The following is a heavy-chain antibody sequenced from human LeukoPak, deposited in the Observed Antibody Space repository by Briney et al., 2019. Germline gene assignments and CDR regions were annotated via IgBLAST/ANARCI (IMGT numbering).Heavy chain of an antibody. D-gene: IGHD1-26*01. CDR1: GFTFSSYA. J-gene: IGHJ4*02. CDR2: ISSSSSYI. V-gene: IGHV3-21*01. CDR3: ARDSGSSKSAGSYIDY. Sequence: PGGSLRLSCAASGFTFSSYAMSWVRQAPGKGLEWVSSISSSSSYIYYADSVKGRFTISRDNAKNSLYLQMNSLRAEDTAVYYCARDSGSSKSAGSYIDYWGQGTLVTVSS.